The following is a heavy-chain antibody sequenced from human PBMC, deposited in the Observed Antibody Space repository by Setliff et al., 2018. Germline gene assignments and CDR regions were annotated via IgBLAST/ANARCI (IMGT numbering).Heavy chain of an antibody. CDR1: GYTFTSYA. Sequence: ASVKVSCKASGYTFTSYAMHWVRQAPGQRLEWMGWVGVYTGKTYYAHKFQDRVTMTTDTSTGTAYLELRSLRSDDTAVYYCSRLVRYCTTTTCQRLSGGEYWGQGTLVTVSS. CDR2: VGVYTGKT. D-gene: IGHD2-2*01. J-gene: IGHJ4*02. CDR3: SRLVRYCTTTTCQRLSGGEY. V-gene: IGHV1-18*01.